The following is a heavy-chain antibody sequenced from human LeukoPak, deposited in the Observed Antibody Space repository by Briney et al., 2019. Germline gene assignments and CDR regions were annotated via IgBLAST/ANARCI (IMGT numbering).Heavy chain of an antibody. CDR3: ASSSRVAWVAADAFDI. CDR1: GDRSSRYD. CDR2: IYYSGST. D-gene: IGHD1-26*01. J-gene: IGHJ3*02. V-gene: IGHV4-59*01. Sequence: FGSLCPTPTYSGDRSSRYDCSWRRPPPRKKLEGIGYIYYSGSTNYNPSLKSRVTISVDTSKNQFSLKLSSVTAADTAVYYCASSSRVAWVAADAFDIWGQGTMVTVSS.